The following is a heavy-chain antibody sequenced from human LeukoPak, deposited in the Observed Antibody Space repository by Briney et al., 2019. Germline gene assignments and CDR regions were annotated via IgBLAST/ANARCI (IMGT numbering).Heavy chain of an antibody. D-gene: IGHD6-13*01. CDR2: FDPEDGET. CDR3: ATRSPYSSSWPFHFDY. Sequence: GASVKVSCKVSGYTLTELSMHWVRQAPGKGLEWMGGFDPEDGETIYAQKFQGRVTMTEDTSTDTAYMELSSLRSEDTAVYYCATRSPYSSSWPFHFDYWGQGTLVTVSS. J-gene: IGHJ4*02. V-gene: IGHV1-24*01. CDR1: GYTLTELS.